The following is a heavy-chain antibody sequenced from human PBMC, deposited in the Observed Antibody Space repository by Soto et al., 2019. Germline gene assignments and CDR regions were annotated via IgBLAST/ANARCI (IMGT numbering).Heavy chain of an antibody. CDR1: GGSFSDYY. J-gene: IGHJ5*02. D-gene: IGHD2-2*01. CDR2: INHSGST. Sequence: SETLSLTCAFYGGSFSDYYWSWIRQPPGKGLEWIGEINHSGSTNYNPSLKSRVTISIDTSKNQFFLKLSSVTAADTAVYYCARRGYCSSTSCYFVDPCGEGTLVTVS. CDR3: ARRGYCSSTSCYFVDP. V-gene: IGHV4-34*01.